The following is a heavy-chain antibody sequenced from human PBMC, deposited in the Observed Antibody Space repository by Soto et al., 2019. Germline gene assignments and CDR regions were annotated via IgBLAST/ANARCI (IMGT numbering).Heavy chain of an antibody. J-gene: IGHJ6*03. CDR1: GGYLISGGYY. Sequence: PSVTLSLTCTVAGGYLISGGYYWSWNRQHPGKGLEWIGYIYYSGSTYYNPSLKSRVTISVDTSKNQFSLKLSSVTAADTAVYYCARVGLMVRGVNYYYYMDVWGKGTTVTVSS. V-gene: IGHV4-31*02. D-gene: IGHD3-10*01. CDR2: IYYSGST. CDR3: ARVGLMVRGVNYYYYMDV.